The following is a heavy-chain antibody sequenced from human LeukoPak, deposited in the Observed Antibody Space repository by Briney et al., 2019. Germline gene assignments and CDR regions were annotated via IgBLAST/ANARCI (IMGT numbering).Heavy chain of an antibody. J-gene: IGHJ4*02. D-gene: IGHD3-22*01. V-gene: IGHV3-23*01. Sequence: GGSLRLSCAASGFTFSSYAMSWVRQAPGKGLEWVSAISGSGDGTYYADSVKGRFTISRDNSKNTLYLQMNSLRAENTAVYYSATSPNYYDSSGYMDYWGQGTLVTVSS. CDR1: GFTFSSYA. CDR3: ATSPNYYDSSGYMDY. CDR2: ISGSGDGT.